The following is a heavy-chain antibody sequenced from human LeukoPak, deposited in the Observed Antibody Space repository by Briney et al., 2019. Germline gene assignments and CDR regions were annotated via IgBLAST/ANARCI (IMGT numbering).Heavy chain of an antibody. CDR2: IRYDGSNK. V-gene: IGHV3-30*02. CDR1: GFTLSSYG. D-gene: IGHD3-9*01. J-gene: IGHJ4*02. CDR3: AKDKDDILTGYYMGTGGLDY. Sequence: PGGSLRLSCAASGFTLSSYGMHWVRQAPGKGLEWVAFIRYDGSNKYYADSVKGRFTISRDNSKNTLYLQMNSLRAEDTAVYYCAKDKDDILTGYYMGTGGLDYWGQGTLVTVSS.